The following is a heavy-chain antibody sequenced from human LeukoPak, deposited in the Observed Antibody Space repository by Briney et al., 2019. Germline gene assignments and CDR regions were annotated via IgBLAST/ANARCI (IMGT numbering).Heavy chain of an antibody. CDR1: GYSISSGHF. D-gene: IGHD6-13*01. CDR2: IYYSGST. Sequence: PSETLSLTCTVSGYSISSGHFWGWIRQPPGKGLEWIGSIYYSGSTYYNPSLKSRVTISVDTSKNQFSLKLSSVTAADTAVYYCARIAAAGTLYYYYGMDVWGQGTTVTVSS. J-gene: IGHJ6*02. CDR3: ARIAAAGTLYYYYGMDV. V-gene: IGHV4-38-2*02.